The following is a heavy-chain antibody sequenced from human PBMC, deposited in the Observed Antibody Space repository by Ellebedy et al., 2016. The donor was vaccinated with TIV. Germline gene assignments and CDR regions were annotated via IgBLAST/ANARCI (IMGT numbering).Heavy chain of an antibody. CDR1: GGSISGYY. D-gene: IGHD6-13*01. V-gene: IGHV4-59*12. CDR3: AKLSAIATAGLNYYHSMDV. J-gene: IGHJ6*02. Sequence: GSLRLSCTVSGGSISGYYWSWVRRPPGKGLEWIGYIHYTGTTNYSPSLKSRITISVDTSKNQFSLRVNSVTAADTAIYYCAKLSAIATAGLNYYHSMDVWGQGTTVTVSS. CDR2: IHYTGTT.